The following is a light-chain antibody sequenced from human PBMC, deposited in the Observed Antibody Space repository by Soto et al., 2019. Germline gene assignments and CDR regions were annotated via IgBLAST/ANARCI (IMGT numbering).Light chain of an antibody. CDR3: QQYYSFPWT. V-gene: IGKV3-20*01. CDR1: QSVSSSY. Sequence: EIVLTQSPGTLSLSPGERATLSCRASQSVSSSYLAWYQQKPGQAPRLLIYGASSRATGIPDRFSGSGSGTDFTLTISRLEPEDFATYYCQQYYSFPWTFGQGTKVDNK. CDR2: GAS. J-gene: IGKJ1*01.